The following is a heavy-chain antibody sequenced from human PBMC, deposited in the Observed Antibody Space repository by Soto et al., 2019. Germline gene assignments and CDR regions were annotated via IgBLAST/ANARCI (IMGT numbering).Heavy chain of an antibody. Sequence: QVQLVQSGAEVKKPGSPVKVSCKASGDTFRTLTIAWVRQAPGQGLEWMGNIIPILGSANYAQKFRGRVTITADESTTTAYRELSSLKSDDTAVYYCARDSELELGMDVWGQGTTVTVSS. CDR1: GDTFRTLT. D-gene: IGHD3-10*01. CDR3: ARDSELELGMDV. V-gene: IGHV1-69*11. CDR2: IIPILGSA. J-gene: IGHJ6*02.